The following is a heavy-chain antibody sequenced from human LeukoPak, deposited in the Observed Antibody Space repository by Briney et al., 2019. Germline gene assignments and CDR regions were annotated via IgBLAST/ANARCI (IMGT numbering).Heavy chain of an antibody. Sequence: PGGSLRLSCAASGFTFSGYAMSWVRQAPGKGLEWVSAISGSGGSTYYADSVKGRFTISRDNSKNTLYLQMNSLRAEDTAVYYCAKDVRYYYDSSGYHPDAFDIWGQGTMVTVSS. J-gene: IGHJ3*02. CDR2: ISGSGGST. CDR3: AKDVRYYYDSSGYHPDAFDI. V-gene: IGHV3-23*01. CDR1: GFTFSGYA. D-gene: IGHD3-22*01.